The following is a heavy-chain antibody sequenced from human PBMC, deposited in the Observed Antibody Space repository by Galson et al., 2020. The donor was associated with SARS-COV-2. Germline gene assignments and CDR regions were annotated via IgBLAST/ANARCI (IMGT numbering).Heavy chain of an antibody. J-gene: IGHJ4*02. V-gene: IGHV3-21*01. CDR3: AREPVGGGSFSDY. Sequence: GESLKISCAASGFTFSSYSMNWVRQAPGKGLEWVSSISSSSSYIYYADSVKGRFTISRDNAKNSLYLQMNSLRAEDTAVYYCAREPVGGGSFSDYWGQGTLVTVSS. CDR1: GFTFSSYS. D-gene: IGHD1-26*01. CDR2: ISSSSSYI.